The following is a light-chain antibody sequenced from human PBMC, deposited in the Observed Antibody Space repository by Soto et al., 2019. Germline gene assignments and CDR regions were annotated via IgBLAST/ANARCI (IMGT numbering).Light chain of an antibody. CDR3: CSYGGSITGV. Sequence: QSVLTQPASVSGSPGQSITLPCSGSSSDVGRYKLVSWYQQHPGKAPKLMIYEGTKRPSGVSNRFSGSKSGNTASLTISGLQAEDEADYYCCSYGGSITGVFGTGTKLTVL. CDR2: EGT. V-gene: IGLV2-23*01. J-gene: IGLJ1*01. CDR1: SSDVGRYKL.